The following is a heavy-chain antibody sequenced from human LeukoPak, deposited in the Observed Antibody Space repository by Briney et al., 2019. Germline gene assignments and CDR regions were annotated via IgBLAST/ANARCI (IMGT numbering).Heavy chain of an antibody. D-gene: IGHD3-22*01. CDR3: TTVGYYDSSGYHDY. CDR1: GFTFSNAW. J-gene: IGHJ4*02. CDR2: IKSKTDGGTT. Sequence: GRSLRLSCAASGFTFSNAWMSWVRQAPGKGLEWVGRIKSKTDGGTTDYAAPVKGRFTISRDDSKNTLYLQMNSLKTEDTAVYYCTTVGYYDSSGYHDYWGQGTLVTVSS. V-gene: IGHV3-15*01.